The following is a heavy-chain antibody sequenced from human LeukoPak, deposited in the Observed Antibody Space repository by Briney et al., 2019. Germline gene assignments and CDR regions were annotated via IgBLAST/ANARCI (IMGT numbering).Heavy chain of an antibody. V-gene: IGHV3-30*18. D-gene: IGHD2-2*01. CDR1: GFSFSSYG. Sequence: HPGGSLRLSCAASGFSFSSYGMHWVRQAPGKGLEWVAVISYDGSNKYFADSVKGRFTISRDNSKNTLYLQMNSLRAEDTAVYYCAKGGTSWTIDYWGQGTLVTVSS. CDR3: AKGGTSWTIDY. CDR2: ISYDGSNK. J-gene: IGHJ4*02.